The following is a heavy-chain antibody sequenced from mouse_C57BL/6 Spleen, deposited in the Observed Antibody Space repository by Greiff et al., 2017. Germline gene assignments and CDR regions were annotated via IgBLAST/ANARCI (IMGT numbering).Heavy chain of an antibody. V-gene: IGHV1-9*01. CDR2: ILPGSGST. CDR3: AREGDYDYGKDYAMDY. CDR1: GYTFTGYW. J-gene: IGHJ4*01. D-gene: IGHD2-4*01. Sequence: VQLQQSGAELMKPGASVKLSCKATGYTFTGYWIEWVKQRPGHGLEWIGEILPGSGSTNYNEKFKGKATFTADTSSNTAYMQLSSLTTEDSAIYYCAREGDYDYGKDYAMDYWGQGTSVTVSS.